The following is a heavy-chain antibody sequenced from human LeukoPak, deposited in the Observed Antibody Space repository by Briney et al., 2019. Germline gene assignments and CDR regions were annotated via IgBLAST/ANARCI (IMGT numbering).Heavy chain of an antibody. Sequence: GGTLRLSCAASGFTFSGFAMSWIRQAPGKGLECVSSISRSGESTFYADSVRGRFTISRDNSKNTVSLQMESLRAEDTALYYCAKDYAVGSIDYWGQGTLVTVSS. V-gene: IGHV3-23*01. CDR3: AKDYAVGSIDY. CDR1: GFTFSGFA. J-gene: IGHJ4*02. CDR2: ISRSGEST. D-gene: IGHD3-16*01.